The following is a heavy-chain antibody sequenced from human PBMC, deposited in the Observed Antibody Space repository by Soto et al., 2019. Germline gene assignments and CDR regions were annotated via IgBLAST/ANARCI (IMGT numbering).Heavy chain of an antibody. Sequence: ASVEVSCKACGYSFTSYYMHWVRQAPGQGLEWMGIINPSGGSTSYAQKFQGRVTMTRDTSTSTVYMELSSLRSEDTAVYYCARVQQYWFDPWGQGTLVTVSS. V-gene: IGHV1-46*03. D-gene: IGHD6-13*01. CDR3: ARVQQYWFDP. CDR1: GYSFTSYY. J-gene: IGHJ5*02. CDR2: INPSGGST.